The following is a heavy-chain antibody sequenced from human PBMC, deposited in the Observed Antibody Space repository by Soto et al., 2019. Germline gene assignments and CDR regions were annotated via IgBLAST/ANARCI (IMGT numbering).Heavy chain of an antibody. V-gene: IGHV3-7*05. CDR1: GFTFSSYW. D-gene: IGHD3-10*01. Sequence: GGSLRLSCAASGFTFSSYWMSWVRQAPGKGLEWVANIKQDGSEKYYVDSVKGRFTISRDNAKNSLYLQMNSLRAEDTAVYYCARGKEVVLLWFGDPGLNDAFDIWGQGTMVTVSS. CDR3: ARGKEVVLLWFGDPGLNDAFDI. CDR2: IKQDGSEK. J-gene: IGHJ3*02.